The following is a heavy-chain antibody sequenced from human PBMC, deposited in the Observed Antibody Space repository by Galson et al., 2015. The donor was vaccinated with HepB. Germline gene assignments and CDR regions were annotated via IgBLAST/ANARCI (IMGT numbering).Heavy chain of an antibody. Sequence: SLRLSCAASGFTFSSYGMHWVRQAPGKGLEWVAVISYDGSNKYYADSVKGRFTISRDNSKNTLYLQMNSLRAEDTAVYYCAKPALQQKLRYFVPLSYWGQGTLVTVSS. V-gene: IGHV3-30*18. CDR2: ISYDGSNK. J-gene: IGHJ4*02. D-gene: IGHD3-9*01. CDR3: AKPALQQKLRYFVPLSY. CDR1: GFTFSSYG.